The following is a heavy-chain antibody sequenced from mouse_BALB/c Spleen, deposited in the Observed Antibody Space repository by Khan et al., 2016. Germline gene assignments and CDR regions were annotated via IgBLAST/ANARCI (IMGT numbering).Heavy chain of an antibody. Sequence: EVELVESGGGLVKPGGSLKLSCAASGFTFSSYAMSWVRQTPEKRLEWVASISSGGSNTYYPDSVKGRFTISRDNAKTTLYLQMSSLRSEDTAMYYCARVSTMITTRDYWGQGTSDTVSS. J-gene: IGHJ4*01. CDR3: ARVSTMITTRDY. D-gene: IGHD2-4*01. CDR1: GFTFSSYA. CDR2: ISSGGSNT. V-gene: IGHV5-9-3*01.